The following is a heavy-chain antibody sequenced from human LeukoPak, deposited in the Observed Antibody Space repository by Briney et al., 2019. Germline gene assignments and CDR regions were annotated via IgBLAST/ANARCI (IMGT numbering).Heavy chain of an antibody. Sequence: GGSLRLSCAASGFTFSNHGMNWVRQAPGKGLEWVSGISPSGDITYYADSVKGRFIISRDNSKYTLYLQMISLRAEDTAVYYCAKSGLNRFDYWGQGTLVTVSS. CDR3: AKSGLNRFDY. J-gene: IGHJ4*02. CDR1: GFTFSNHG. CDR2: ISPSGDIT. D-gene: IGHD2-15*01. V-gene: IGHV3-23*01.